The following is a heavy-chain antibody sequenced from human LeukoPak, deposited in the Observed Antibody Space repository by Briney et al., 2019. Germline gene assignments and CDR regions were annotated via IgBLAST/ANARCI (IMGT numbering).Heavy chain of an antibody. Sequence: GGSLRLSCAASGFTFSSSAMSWVRQVPGKGLEWVSGISASGGSTSYADSVRGRFTISRDNSKNTLYLQMNSLRAEDTAVYYCAKLGSRKSGSYYPDYVAFDIWGQGTLVTVSS. CDR3: AKLGSRKSGSYYPDYVAFDI. J-gene: IGHJ3*02. CDR1: GFTFSSSA. D-gene: IGHD1-26*01. CDR2: ISASGGST. V-gene: IGHV3-23*01.